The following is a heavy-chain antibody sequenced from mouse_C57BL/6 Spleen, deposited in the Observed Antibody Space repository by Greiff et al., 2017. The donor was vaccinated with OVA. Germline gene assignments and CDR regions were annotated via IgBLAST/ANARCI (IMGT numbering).Heavy chain of an antibody. CDR1: GYTFTSYG. CDR3: ARRNFYAMDY. J-gene: IGHJ4*01. V-gene: IGHV1-81*01. D-gene: IGHD2-1*01. CDR2: IYPRSGNT. Sequence: QVQLQQSGAELARPGASVKLSCKASGYTFTSYGISWVKQRTGQGLEWIGEIYPRSGNTYYNEKFKGKATLTADKSSSTAYMELRSLTSEDAAVYFCARRNFYAMDYWGQGTSVTVSS.